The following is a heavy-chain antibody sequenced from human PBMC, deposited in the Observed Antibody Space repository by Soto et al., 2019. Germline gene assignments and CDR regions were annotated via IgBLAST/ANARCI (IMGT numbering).Heavy chain of an antibody. Sequence: SETLSLTCAVSGGSISSGGYSWSWIRQPPGKGLEWIGYIYHSGSTYYNPSLKSRVTISVDRSKNQFSLKLSSVTAADTAVYYCARRIEPHPNWFDPWSQGTLVTVS. D-gene: IGHD2-15*01. J-gene: IGHJ5*02. V-gene: IGHV4-30-2*01. CDR2: IYHSGST. CDR1: GGSISSGGYS. CDR3: ARRIEPHPNWFDP.